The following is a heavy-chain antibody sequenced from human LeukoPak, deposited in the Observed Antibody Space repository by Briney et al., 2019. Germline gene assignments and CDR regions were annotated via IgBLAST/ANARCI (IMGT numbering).Heavy chain of an antibody. Sequence: PGGSLRLSCAASGFTFSSYSMNWVRQAPGKGLEWVSSISSSSSYIYYADSVKGRFTISRDNAKNSLYLQMNSLRAEDTAVYYCARDPPTVTNPYYYYYYGMDVWGQGTTVTVSS. CDR2: ISSSSSYI. CDR1: GFTFSSYS. D-gene: IGHD4-11*01. V-gene: IGHV3-21*01. CDR3: ARDPPTVTNPYYYYYYGMDV. J-gene: IGHJ6*02.